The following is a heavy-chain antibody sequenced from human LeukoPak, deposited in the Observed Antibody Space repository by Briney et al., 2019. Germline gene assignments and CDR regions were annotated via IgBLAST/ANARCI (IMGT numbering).Heavy chain of an antibody. J-gene: IGHJ4*02. Sequence: PSETLSLTCTVSGGSISSYYWNWIRQPAGKGLEWIGRIYTSGSTNYNPSLKSRVTISVDKSKSQFFLKLSSVTAADTAVYYCARDGYSGSYFFDYWGQGTLVTVSS. CDR1: GGSISSYY. CDR3: ARDGYSGSYFFDY. V-gene: IGHV4-4*07. D-gene: IGHD1-26*01. CDR2: IYTSGST.